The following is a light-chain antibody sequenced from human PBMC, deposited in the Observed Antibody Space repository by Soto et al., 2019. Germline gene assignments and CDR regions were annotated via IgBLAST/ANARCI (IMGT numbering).Light chain of an antibody. J-gene: IGLJ1*01. V-gene: IGLV2-14*01. CDR2: DVS. CDR3: SSYTSSITRV. Sequence: QSALTQPASVSGSPGQSIAISCTGTSSDVGGYNYVSWYQLHPDKAPKLIIYDVSNRPSGVSNRFSGSKSGNTASLTISGLQPEDEADYYCSSYTSSITRVLGTGTKVTDL. CDR1: SSDVGGYNY.